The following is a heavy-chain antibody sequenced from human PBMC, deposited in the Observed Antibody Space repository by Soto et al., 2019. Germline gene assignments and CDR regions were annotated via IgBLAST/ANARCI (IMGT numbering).Heavy chain of an antibody. CDR2: ISYDGSNK. V-gene: IGHV3-30-3*01. D-gene: IGHD6-13*01. CDR1: GFTFSSYA. CDR3: AKLQCDLGAADFHHAFDI. J-gene: IGHJ3*02. Sequence: GGSLRLSCAASGFTFSSYAMHWVRQAPGKGLEWVAVISYDGSNKYYADSVKGRFTISRDNSKNTLYLQMNSLRAEDTAVYYCAKLQCDLGAADFHHAFDIWGQGTMVTVSS.